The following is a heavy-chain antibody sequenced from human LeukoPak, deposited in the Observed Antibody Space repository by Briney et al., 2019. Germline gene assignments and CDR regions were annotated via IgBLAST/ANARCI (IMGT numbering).Heavy chain of an antibody. V-gene: IGHV4-34*01. J-gene: IGHJ4*02. D-gene: IGHD1-26*01. CDR1: GGSFSGYY. CDR3: AKSGGYGLIDY. Sequence: SETLSLTCAVYGGSFSGYYWGWIRQPPGKGLEWIGSIYSSGSTYYNASPQSRVTISIETSKNQISLRLNSVTAADTAMYYCAKSGGYGLIDYWGQGTLVTVSS. CDR2: IYSSGST.